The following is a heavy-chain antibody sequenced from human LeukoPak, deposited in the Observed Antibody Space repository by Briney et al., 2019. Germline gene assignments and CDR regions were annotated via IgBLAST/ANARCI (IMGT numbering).Heavy chain of an antibody. J-gene: IGHJ3*02. CDR1: GFIFSQFW. CDR3: ARDGLPAARDI. CDR2: INGDGSST. Sequence: GGSLRLSRAGSGFIFSQFWMQWVRQVPGKGLVWVSRINGDGSSTNYADSVKGRFTISRDNAKNTLYLQMNSLRAEDTAVYYCARDGLPAARDIWGQGTMVTVS. D-gene: IGHD6-6*01. V-gene: IGHV3-74*01.